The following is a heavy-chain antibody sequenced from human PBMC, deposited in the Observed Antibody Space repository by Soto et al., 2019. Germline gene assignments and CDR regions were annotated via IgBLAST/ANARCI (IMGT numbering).Heavy chain of an antibody. CDR3: ARAPPRVPSIAALLHYYYYMDV. V-gene: IGHV6-1*01. D-gene: IGHD6-6*01. J-gene: IGHJ6*03. CDR2: TYYRSKWYN. Sequence: PSQTLSLTCAISGDSVSSNSAAWNWIRQSPSRGLEWLGRTYYRSKWYNDYAVSVKSRITINPDTSKNQFSLQLNSVTPEDTAVYYCARAPPRVPSIAALLHYYYYMDVWGKGTTVTVSS. CDR1: GDSVSSNSAA.